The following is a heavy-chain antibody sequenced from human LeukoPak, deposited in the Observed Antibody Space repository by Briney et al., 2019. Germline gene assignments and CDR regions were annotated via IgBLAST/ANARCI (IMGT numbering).Heavy chain of an antibody. J-gene: IGHJ4*02. Sequence: ASVKVSCKASGYTFTSYAIHWVRQAPGQRLEWMGWINAGNGNTKYSQKFQARVTFTRDTSATTVYMELSSLRSEDTAVYYRARGGDGYNGHFDYWGQGTLVTVSS. CDR3: ARGGDGYNGHFDY. CDR1: GYTFTSYA. CDR2: INAGNGNT. V-gene: IGHV1-3*01. D-gene: IGHD5-24*01.